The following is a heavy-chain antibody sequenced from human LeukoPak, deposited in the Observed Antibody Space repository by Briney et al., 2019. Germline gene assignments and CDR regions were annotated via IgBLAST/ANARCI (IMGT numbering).Heavy chain of an antibody. CDR3: ARAGRLRYFDKPKPLDY. CDR2: INHSGST. D-gene: IGHD3-9*01. Sequence: SETLSLTCTVSGGSISSRSYYWGWIRQPPGKGLEWIGEINHSGSTNYNPSLKSRVTISVDTSKNQFSLKLSSVTAADTAVYYCARAGRLRYFDKPKPLDYWGQGTLVTVSS. V-gene: IGHV4-39*07. J-gene: IGHJ4*02. CDR1: GGSISSRSYY.